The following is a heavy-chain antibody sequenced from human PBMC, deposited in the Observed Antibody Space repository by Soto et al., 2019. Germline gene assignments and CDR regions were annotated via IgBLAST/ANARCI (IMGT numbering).Heavy chain of an antibody. D-gene: IGHD3-9*01. J-gene: IGHJ6*02. Sequence: QVQLVESGGGVVQPGRSLRLSCAASGFTFSSYAMHWVRQAPGKGLEWVAVISYDGSNKYYADSVKGRFTISRDNSKNSLYLQMNSLRAEDTAVYYCARDEGRDFDWFPYRYGMDVWGQGTTVTVSS. CDR3: ARDEGRDFDWFPYRYGMDV. V-gene: IGHV3-30-3*01. CDR1: GFTFSSYA. CDR2: ISYDGSNK.